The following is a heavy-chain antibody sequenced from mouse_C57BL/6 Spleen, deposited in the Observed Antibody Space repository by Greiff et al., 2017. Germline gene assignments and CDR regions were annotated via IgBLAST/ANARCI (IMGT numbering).Heavy chain of an antibody. CDR3: ARRNISYYGSPVYFDY. CDR1: GFTFSSYG. V-gene: IGHV5-6*02. CDR2: ISSGGSYT. Sequence: DVHLVESGGDLVKPGGSLKLSCAASGFTFSSYGMSWVRQTPDKRLEWVAAISSGGSYTYYPDSVKGRFTISRDNAKNTLYLQMSSLKSEDTAMYYCARRNISYYGSPVYFDYWGQGTTLTVSS. D-gene: IGHD1-1*01. J-gene: IGHJ2*01.